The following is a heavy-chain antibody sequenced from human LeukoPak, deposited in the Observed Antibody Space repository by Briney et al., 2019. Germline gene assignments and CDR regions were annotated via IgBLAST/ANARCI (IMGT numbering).Heavy chain of an antibody. CDR2: ITGTDHST. D-gene: IGHD2-21*02. Sequence: LTGGSLRLSCAMSGFTFSSYAMNWVRQAPGKGLEWVSSITGTDHSTYYADSVKGRFTISRDNSKNTLYLQMNSLRAEDTAVYYCAKVPCGGDCYEERNFDIWGQGTMVTVSS. CDR3: AKVPCGGDCYEERNFDI. CDR1: GFTFSSYA. J-gene: IGHJ3*02. V-gene: IGHV3-23*01.